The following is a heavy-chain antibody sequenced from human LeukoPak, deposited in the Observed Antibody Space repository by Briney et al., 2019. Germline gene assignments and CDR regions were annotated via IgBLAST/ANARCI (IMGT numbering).Heavy chain of an antibody. CDR2: ISSSSSYI. D-gene: IGHD2-2*01. CDR1: GFTFSSYS. V-gene: IGHV3-21*01. Sequence: GGSLRLSCAASGFTFSSYSMNSVRQAPGKGLEWVSSISSSSSYIYYADSVKGRFTISRDNAKNSLYLQMNSLRAEDTAVYYCARGWETGYQLLPPYYYYYYMDVWGKGTTVTVSS. J-gene: IGHJ6*03. CDR3: ARGWETGYQLLPPYYYYYYMDV.